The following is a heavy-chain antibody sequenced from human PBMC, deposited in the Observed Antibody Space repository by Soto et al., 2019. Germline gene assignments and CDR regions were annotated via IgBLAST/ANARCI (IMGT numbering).Heavy chain of an antibody. D-gene: IGHD3-3*01. CDR2: ISYSGTI. V-gene: IGHV4-30-4*01. Sequence: PSETLSLTCIVSGASISSGDYYWSWVRQPPGKGLEWIGHISYSGTIDYSPSLKSRVTISLDTSKNQFSLNLNSVTAADTAVYYCVRALGSRFMEWPRFDPWGRGTLVTVSS. CDR3: VRALGSRFMEWPRFDP. CDR1: GASISSGDYY. J-gene: IGHJ5*02.